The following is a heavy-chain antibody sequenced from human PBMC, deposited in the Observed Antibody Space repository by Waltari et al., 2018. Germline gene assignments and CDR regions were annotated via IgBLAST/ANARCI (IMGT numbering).Heavy chain of an antibody. CDR1: GYSISSGYY. J-gene: IGHJ5*02. V-gene: IGHV4-38-2*01. Sequence: QVQLQESGPGLVKPSETLSLTCAVSGYSISSGYYWGWIRQPPGKGLEWIGSIYHSGSTYYNPSLKSRVTISVDTSKNQFSLKLSSVTAADTAVYYCARRVATTVNWFDPWGQGTLVTVSS. D-gene: IGHD5-12*01. CDR3: ARRVATTVNWFDP. CDR2: IYHSGST.